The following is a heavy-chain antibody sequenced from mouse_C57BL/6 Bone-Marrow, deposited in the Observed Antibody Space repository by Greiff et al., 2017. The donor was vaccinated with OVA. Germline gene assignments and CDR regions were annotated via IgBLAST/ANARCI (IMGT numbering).Heavy chain of an antibody. V-gene: IGHV1-77*01. Sequence: QVQLQQSGAELVKPGASVKISCKASGYTFTDYYINWVKQRPGQGLEWIGKIGPGSGSTYYNEKFKGKATLTADKSSSTAYMQLSSLTSEDSAVYFCARTSHHDYGSSPWFAYWGQGTLVTVSA. CDR1: GYTFTDYY. D-gene: IGHD1-1*01. J-gene: IGHJ3*01. CDR2: IGPGSGST. CDR3: ARTSHHDYGSSPWFAY.